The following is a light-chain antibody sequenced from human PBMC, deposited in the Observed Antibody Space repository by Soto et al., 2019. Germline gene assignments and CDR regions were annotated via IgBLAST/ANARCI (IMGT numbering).Light chain of an antibody. Sequence: PGERATLSCRASRTVDGNYLAWYHQKPGQPPRLLIHSASTRAPGIPDRFSASGAGTDFTLTISRLETEDFAVYYCQQYGSSQRTFGQGTKVDIK. CDR1: RTVDGNY. CDR3: QQYGSSQRT. V-gene: IGKV3-20*01. J-gene: IGKJ1*01. CDR2: SAS.